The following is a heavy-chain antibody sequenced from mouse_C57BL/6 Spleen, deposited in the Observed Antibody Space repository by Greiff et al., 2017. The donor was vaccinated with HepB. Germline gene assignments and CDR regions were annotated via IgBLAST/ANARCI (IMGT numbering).Heavy chain of an antibody. CDR2: ISGGGGNT. J-gene: IGHJ3*01. CDR3: ARDYYGSSYVRVWFAY. D-gene: IGHD1-1*01. CDR1: GFTFSSYT. V-gene: IGHV5-9*01. Sequence: EVQLVESGGGLVKPGGSLKLSCAASGFTFSSYTMSWVRQTPEKRLEWVATISGGGGNTYYPDSVKGRFTISRDNAKNTLYLQMSSLRSEDTALYYCARDYYGSSYVRVWFAYWGQGTLVTVSA.